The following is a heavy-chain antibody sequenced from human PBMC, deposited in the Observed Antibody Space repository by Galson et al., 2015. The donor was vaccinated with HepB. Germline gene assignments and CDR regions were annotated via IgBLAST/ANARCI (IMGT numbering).Heavy chain of an antibody. Sequence: SLRLSCAASGFTVSSNYMSWVRQAPGKGLEWVSVIYSGGSTYYADSVKGRFTISRDNSKNTLYLQMNSLRAEDTAVYYCARAPGSYYYYGMDVWGQGTTVTVSS. J-gene: IGHJ6*02. CDR3: ARAPGSYYYYGMDV. CDR2: IYSGGST. V-gene: IGHV3-66*01. CDR1: GFTVSSNY.